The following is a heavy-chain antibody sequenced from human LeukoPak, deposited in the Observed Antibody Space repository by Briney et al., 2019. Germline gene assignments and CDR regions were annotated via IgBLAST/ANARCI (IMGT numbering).Heavy chain of an antibody. CDR3: ARGPNYYGSGRSWFDP. CDR2: INPNGGRT. D-gene: IGHD3-10*01. V-gene: IGHV1-2*02. Sequence: ASVKVSCKASGYTFTGYYMHWVRQAPGQGLEWMGWINPNGGRTNYAQKFQGRVTVTRDTSISTAYMELSRLRSDDTAVYYCARGPNYYGSGRSWFDPWGQGSQVTVSS. J-gene: IGHJ5*02. CDR1: GYTFTGYY.